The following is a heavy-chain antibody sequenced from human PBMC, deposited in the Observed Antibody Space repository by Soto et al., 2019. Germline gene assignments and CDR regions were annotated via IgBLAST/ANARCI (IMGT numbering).Heavy chain of an antibody. CDR3: ARSPPDSGGWFSRPFDY. CDR2: IYADGTT. CDR1: GFTVGSYY. V-gene: IGHV3-66*01. D-gene: IGHD6-19*01. Sequence: GGSLRLSCAASGFTVGSYYMNWVRQTPGKGLEWVSVIYADGTTYYADSVKGRFTISRDTSRNMLYFQMNSLRTEDTVVYYCARSPPDSGGWFSRPFDYGGQGTLVPVS. J-gene: IGHJ4*02.